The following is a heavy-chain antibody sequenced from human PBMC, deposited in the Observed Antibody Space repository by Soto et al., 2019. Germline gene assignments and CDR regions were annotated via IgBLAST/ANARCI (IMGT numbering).Heavy chain of an antibody. CDR1: GGSISGYY. D-gene: IGHD2-2*01. CDR2: MYKTGST. Sequence: PSETLSLTCTASGGSISGYYWSWIRQPPGKGLEWIGYMYKTGSTVYNPSFKSRVTISVDTSKSQFSLRLNSVTAADTAVYYCARVPDRWGQGTLVTVS. J-gene: IGHJ5*02. V-gene: IGHV4-59*01. CDR3: ARVPDR.